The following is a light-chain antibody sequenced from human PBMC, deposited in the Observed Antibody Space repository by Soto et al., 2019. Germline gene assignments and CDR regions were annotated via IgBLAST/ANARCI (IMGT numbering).Light chain of an antibody. J-gene: IGKJ2*01. CDR3: QQYNSYQYT. Sequence: DIQMTQSPSTLSASVGDRVTITCRASQTISNWLAWYQQKPGQAPKLLIYDAYSLESGVPSRFSGSASGTEFTLTISSLQPDDFATYYCQQYNSYQYTVGQGTNLEI. CDR1: QTISNW. CDR2: DAY. V-gene: IGKV1-5*01.